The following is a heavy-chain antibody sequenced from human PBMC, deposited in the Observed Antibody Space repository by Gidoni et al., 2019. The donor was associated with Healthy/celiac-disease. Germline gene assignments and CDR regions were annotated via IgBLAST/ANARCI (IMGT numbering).Heavy chain of an antibody. CDR2: MNPNSGNT. CDR3: ARGRTNNYGDYLGYDY. D-gene: IGHD4-17*01. J-gene: IGHJ4*02. CDR1: GYPFTIYD. V-gene: IGHV1-8*01. Sequence: QVQLVQSGAEVKKPGASVKVSCKASGYPFTIYDINWVRQATGQGLEWMGWMNPNSGNTGYAQKFQGRVTMTRNTSISTAYMELSSLRSEDTAVYYCARGRTNNYGDYLGYDYWGQGTLVTVSS.